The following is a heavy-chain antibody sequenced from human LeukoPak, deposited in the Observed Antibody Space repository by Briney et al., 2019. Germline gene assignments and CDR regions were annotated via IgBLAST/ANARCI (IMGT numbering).Heavy chain of an antibody. CDR1: GGTFSSYA. CDR2: IIPIFGTA. V-gene: IGHV1-69*05. D-gene: IGHD3-22*01. Sequence: SVKVSCRASGGTFSSYAISWVRQAPGQGLEWMGRIIPIFGTANYAQKFQGRVTITTDESTSTAYMELSSLRSEDTAVYYCARFPLGGYYYFDYWGQGTLVTVSS. J-gene: IGHJ4*02. CDR3: ARFPLGGYYYFDY.